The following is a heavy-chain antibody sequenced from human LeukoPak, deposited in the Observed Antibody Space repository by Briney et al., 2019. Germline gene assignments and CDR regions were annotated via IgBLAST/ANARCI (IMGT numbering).Heavy chain of an antibody. D-gene: IGHD7-27*01. J-gene: IGHJ4*02. Sequence: GGSLRLSCAASGFTFSSYAMHWVRQAPGKGLEWVAVISYDGSNKYYADSVKGRFTISRDNSKNTLYLQMNSLRAEDTAVYYCARAAGNWAPLDYWGQGTLVTVSS. CDR1: GFTFSSYA. CDR3: ARAAGNWAPLDY. CDR2: ISYDGSNK. V-gene: IGHV3-30*01.